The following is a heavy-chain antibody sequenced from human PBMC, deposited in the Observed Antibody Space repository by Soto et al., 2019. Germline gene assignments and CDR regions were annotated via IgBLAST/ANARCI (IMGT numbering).Heavy chain of an antibody. CDR3: AKGRGGSGSLTPRVDF. CDR1: GFIFTDYW. D-gene: IGHD3-10*01. V-gene: IGHV5-51*01. J-gene: IGHJ4*02. Sequence: GESLKISCKVSGFIFTDYWIACVRQVPGKGLEWMGIVYPADSDTRHSPSFQGHVTISGDKSITTAYLQWSSLKASDTALYYCAKGRGGSGSLTPRVDFWGQGTLVTVSS. CDR2: VYPADSDT.